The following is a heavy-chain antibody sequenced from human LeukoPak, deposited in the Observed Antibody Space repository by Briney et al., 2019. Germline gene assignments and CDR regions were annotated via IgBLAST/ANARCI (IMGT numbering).Heavy chain of an antibody. CDR1: TFSSYA. CDR3: ARATDSSGYYDLDY. J-gene: IGHJ4*02. Sequence: TFSSYAMNWIRQPPGKGLEWIGSIYYSGSTYYNPSLKSRVTISVDTSKNQFSLKLSSVTAADTAVYYCARATDSSGYYDLDYWGQGTLVTVSS. D-gene: IGHD3-22*01. CDR2: IYYSGST. V-gene: IGHV4-39*07.